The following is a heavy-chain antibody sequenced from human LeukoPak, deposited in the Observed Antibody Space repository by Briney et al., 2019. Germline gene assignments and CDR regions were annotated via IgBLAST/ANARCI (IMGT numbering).Heavy chain of an antibody. J-gene: IGHJ5*02. CDR3: ARTYGDWEGWFDP. CDR2: ISSSSSYI. D-gene: IGHD4-17*01. Sequence: VGSLRLSCAASGFTFSSYSMHWVRPAPPKELAWVSSISSSSSYIYYADSVKGRFTISRDNAKNSLYLQMNSLRAEDTAVYHCARTYGDWEGWFDPWGQGTLVTVSS. CDR1: GFTFSSYS. V-gene: IGHV3-21*01.